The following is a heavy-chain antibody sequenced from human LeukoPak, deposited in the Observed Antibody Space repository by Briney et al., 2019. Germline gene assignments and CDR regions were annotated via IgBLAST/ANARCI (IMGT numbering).Heavy chain of an antibody. D-gene: IGHD3-3*01. Sequence: SVKVSCKASGGTFSSYAISWVRQAPGQGLEWMGGIIPIFGTANYAQKFQGRVTITADESTSTAYMELSSLRSEDTAVYYRARELDITIFGVVITALDYWGQGTLVTVSS. CDR2: IIPIFGTA. V-gene: IGHV1-69*01. CDR3: ARELDITIFGVVITALDY. J-gene: IGHJ4*02. CDR1: GGTFSSYA.